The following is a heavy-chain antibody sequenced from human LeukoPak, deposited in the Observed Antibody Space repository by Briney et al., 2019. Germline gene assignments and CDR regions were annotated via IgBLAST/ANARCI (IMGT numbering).Heavy chain of an antibody. CDR1: GYTLTEIS. CDR2: FNPEDVET. Sequence: GASVKVSCKVSGYTLTEISMHWARQAPGQGLEWMGGFNPEDVETIYARSFQGRLTVTEDTSTDTAYMELSSLRAEDTAMYYCATEIVGYGDVHYFDSWGQGTLVTVSS. D-gene: IGHD4-17*01. J-gene: IGHJ4*02. CDR3: ATEIVGYGDVHYFDS. V-gene: IGHV1-24*01.